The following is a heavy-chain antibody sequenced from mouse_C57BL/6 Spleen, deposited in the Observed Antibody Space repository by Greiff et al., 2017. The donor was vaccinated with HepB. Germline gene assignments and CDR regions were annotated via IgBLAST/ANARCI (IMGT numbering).Heavy chain of an antibody. J-gene: IGHJ2*01. Sequence: QVQLQQPGAELVKPGASVKLSCKASGYTFTSYWMQWVKQRPGQGLEWIGEIDPSDSYTNYNQKFKGKATLTVDKSSSTAYMQLSSLTSEDSAVYYCARGEYFDYWGQGTTLTVSS. CDR1: GYTFTSYW. CDR3: ARGEYFDY. CDR2: IDPSDSYT. V-gene: IGHV1-50*01.